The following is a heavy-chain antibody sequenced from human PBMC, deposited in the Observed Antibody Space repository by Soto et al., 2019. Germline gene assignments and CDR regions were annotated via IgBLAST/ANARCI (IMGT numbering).Heavy chain of an antibody. V-gene: IGHV4-39*01. CDR3: ARHRREYATYVQSVDH. CDR2: ISYGGST. CDR1: VGSISSSSYY. J-gene: IGHJ4*02. Sequence: SETLSLTCTVSVGSISSSSYYWGWVRQPPGKGLEWIGAISYGGSTYHNPSLRSRVTISVDTSKSQFSLDLTSVTAADTAVYYCARHRREYATYVQSVDHWGKGTWGTDSA. D-gene: IGHD5-12*01.